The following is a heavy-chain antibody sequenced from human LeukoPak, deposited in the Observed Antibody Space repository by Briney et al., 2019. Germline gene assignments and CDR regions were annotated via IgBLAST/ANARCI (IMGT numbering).Heavy chain of an antibody. Sequence: SETLSLTCTVSGVSICNYYWTWIRQPPGKGLEWMGYISSSGNSNYNPSLKSRVTISVDKSKNRFSLRLSSVTAADTAIYYCARAVFWSGYYTDPLVQYFFDYWGQGTLITVSS. J-gene: IGHJ4*02. V-gene: IGHV4-59*08. CDR1: GVSICNYY. CDR2: ISSSGNS. CDR3: ARAVFWSGYYTDPLVQYFFDY. D-gene: IGHD3-3*01.